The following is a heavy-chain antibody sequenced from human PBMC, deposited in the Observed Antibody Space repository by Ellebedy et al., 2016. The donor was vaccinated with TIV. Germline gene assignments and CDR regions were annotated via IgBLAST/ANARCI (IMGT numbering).Heavy chain of an antibody. CDR1: GGSITNYY. D-gene: IGHD2-21*01. CDR2: IYYSGST. J-gene: IGHJ3*02. CDR3: ARSISSRPLDAFDI. Sequence: MPSETLSLTCTVSGGSITNYYWSWIRQPPGKGLEWVGNIYYSGSTNYNPPLKSRISMSVDTSRNQFSLKLSSVTAVDTAVYYCARSISSRPLDAFDIWGQGTMVTVSS. V-gene: IGHV4-59*12.